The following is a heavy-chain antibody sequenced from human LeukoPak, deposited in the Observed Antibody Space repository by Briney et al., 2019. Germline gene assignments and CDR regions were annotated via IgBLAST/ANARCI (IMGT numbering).Heavy chain of an antibody. D-gene: IGHD4-17*01. J-gene: IGHJ4*02. CDR3: ARGLYGDFYFDY. CDR2: IYHSGST. V-gene: IGHV4-59*01. Sequence: SETLSLTCTVSGGSISSYYWSWIRQPPGKGLEWIGYIYHSGSTKYNPSLKSRVTISVDMSKNQFSLKLSSVTAADTAVYYCARGLYGDFYFDYWGQGTLVTVSS. CDR1: GGSISSYY.